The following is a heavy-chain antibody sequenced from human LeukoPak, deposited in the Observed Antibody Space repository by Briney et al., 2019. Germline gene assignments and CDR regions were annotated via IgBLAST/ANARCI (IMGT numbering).Heavy chain of an antibody. V-gene: IGHV6-1*01. Sequence: SQTLSLTCVVSGDSVSSKNGAWNWIRQSPSRGLELLGRIYYRFKWYNDYAETMEGRMTISQDTSKNQYSLHLKSVTPDDTAVYYCARDFGTTGWHTFDYWGQGTLVTVSS. CDR2: IYYRFKWYN. D-gene: IGHD1-1*01. J-gene: IGHJ4*02. CDR3: ARDFGTTGWHTFDY. CDR1: GDSVSSKNGA.